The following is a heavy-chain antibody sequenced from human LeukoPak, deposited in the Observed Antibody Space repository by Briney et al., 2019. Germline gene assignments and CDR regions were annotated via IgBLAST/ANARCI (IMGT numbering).Heavy chain of an antibody. CDR3: ARSPRAYSSSWYLVAYFDY. D-gene: IGHD6-13*01. J-gene: IGHJ4*02. V-gene: IGHV3-21*01. Sequence: PGGSLRLSCAASGFTFSSYSMNWVRQAPGKGLEWVSSISSSSSYIYYADSVKGRFTISRDNAKNSLYLQMNSLRAEDTAVYYCARSPRAYSSSWYLVAYFDYWGQGTLVTVSS. CDR2: ISSSSSYI. CDR1: GFTFSSYS.